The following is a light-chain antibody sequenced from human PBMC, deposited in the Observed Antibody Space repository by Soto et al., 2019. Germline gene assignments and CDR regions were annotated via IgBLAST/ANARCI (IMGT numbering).Light chain of an antibody. J-gene: IGKJ1*01. V-gene: IGKV3-20*01. CDR2: GAS. Sequence: EIVLTQSPGTLSLSPGEGATLSCRASQSVSSNFLAWYKQKPGQSPRLLIYGASNRATGIPDRFSGSGSGTDFTLTISRLEPEDFVVYYCQQYGSSPRTFGQGTKVEIK. CDR3: QQYGSSPRT. CDR1: QSVSSNF.